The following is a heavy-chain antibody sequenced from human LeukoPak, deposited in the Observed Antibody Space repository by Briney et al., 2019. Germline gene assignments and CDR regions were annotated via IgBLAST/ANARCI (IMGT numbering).Heavy chain of an antibody. CDR1: GYSISSGYY. J-gene: IGHJ4*02. Sequence: SETLSLTCTVSGYSISSGYYWGWIRQPPGKGLEWIGSIYHSGSTYYNPSLKSRVTISVDTSKNQFSLKLSSVTAADTAVYYCARTFGSSGYYFEYYIDYWGQGTLVTVSS. CDR2: IYHSGST. CDR3: ARTFGSSGYYFEYYIDY. V-gene: IGHV4-38-2*02. D-gene: IGHD3-22*01.